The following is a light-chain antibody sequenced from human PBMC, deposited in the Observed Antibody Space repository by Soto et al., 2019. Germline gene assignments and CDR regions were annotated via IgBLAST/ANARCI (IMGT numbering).Light chain of an antibody. V-gene: IGKV1-12*01. Sequence: DIQMTQSPSSVSAAVGDRVTITCRASQGINKWLAWYQQKPGKAPQLLISAASTLRSGVPSRFSGSGSGSEFTLTISSLQSEDFAVYYCQQYNNWHTFGQGTELEIK. CDR3: QQYNNWHT. J-gene: IGKJ2*01. CDR1: QGINKW. CDR2: AAS.